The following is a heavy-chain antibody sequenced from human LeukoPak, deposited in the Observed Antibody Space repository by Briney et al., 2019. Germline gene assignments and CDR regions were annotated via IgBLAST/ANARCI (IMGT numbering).Heavy chain of an antibody. CDR1: GYTFTSYD. J-gene: IGHJ4*02. Sequence: ASVKVSRKASGYTFTSYDINWVRQATGQGLEWMGWMNPNSGNTGYAQKFQGRGTITSNTYISTAYMELSSMRSEDTGVYLCARGGYSYGFNYFDYWGQGTLVTVSS. V-gene: IGHV1-8*01. CDR2: MNPNSGNT. D-gene: IGHD5-18*01. CDR3: ARGGYSYGFNYFDY.